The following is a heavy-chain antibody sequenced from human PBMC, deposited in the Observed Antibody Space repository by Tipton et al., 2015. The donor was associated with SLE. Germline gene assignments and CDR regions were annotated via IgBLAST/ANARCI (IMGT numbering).Heavy chain of an antibody. J-gene: IGHJ5*01. CDR2: IYFSGIT. Sequence: TLSLTCLVYGGSISTTSHYWGGVRQSPGKGLEWNASIYFSGITYYNPSLNSRATISVDTSKHELSLELTSVTATDTAVYYCARQGFREFDSSFDSWGQGTLVTVSS. V-gene: IGHV4-39*07. CDR1: GGSISTTSHY. CDR3: ARQGFREFDSSFDS. D-gene: IGHD3-10*01.